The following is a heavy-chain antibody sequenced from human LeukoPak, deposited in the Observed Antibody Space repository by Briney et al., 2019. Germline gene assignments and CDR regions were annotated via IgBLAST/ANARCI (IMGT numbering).Heavy chain of an antibody. CDR3: ARERYYDSSGYT. D-gene: IGHD3-22*01. J-gene: IGHJ4*02. CDR2: IYYSGST. V-gene: IGHV4-31*03. CDR1: GGSISSSSYY. Sequence: SETLSLTCTVSGGSISSSSYYWSWIRQHPGKGLEWIGYIYYSGSTYYNPSLKSRVTISVDTSKNQFSLKLSSVTAADTAVYYCARERYYDSSGYTWGQGTLVTVSS.